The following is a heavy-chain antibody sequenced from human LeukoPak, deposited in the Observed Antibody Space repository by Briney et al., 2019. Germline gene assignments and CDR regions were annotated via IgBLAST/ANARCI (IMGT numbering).Heavy chain of an antibody. CDR2: ISAYNGNT. CDR3: ARRTTYYDILTGYYTDWFDP. V-gene: IGHV1-18*01. J-gene: IGHJ5*02. CDR1: GYTFTSYG. Sequence: GASVKVSCKASGYTFTSYGISWVRQAPGQGLELMGLISAYNGNTNYAQKLQGRVTMTTDTSTSTAYMELRSLRSDDTAVYYCARRTTYYDILTGYYTDWFDPWGQGTLVTVSS. D-gene: IGHD3-9*01.